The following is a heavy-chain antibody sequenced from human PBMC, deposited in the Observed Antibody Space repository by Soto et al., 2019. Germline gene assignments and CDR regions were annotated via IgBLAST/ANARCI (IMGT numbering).Heavy chain of an antibody. Sequence: EVQLLESGGDLVQPGGSLRLSCAASGFTFSSYAMSWVRQAPGKGLEWVSGISGSSDTTYYADSVKGRFSISRDTSKNTLSLQMNSLGAEDPAVYYCAKCAPEEYPSGLCYGRSYYGLDVWGQGTTVTVSS. CDR3: AKCAPEEYPSGLCYGRSYYGLDV. D-gene: IGHD2-8*01. CDR2: ISGSSDTT. V-gene: IGHV3-23*01. CDR1: GFTFSSYA. J-gene: IGHJ6*02.